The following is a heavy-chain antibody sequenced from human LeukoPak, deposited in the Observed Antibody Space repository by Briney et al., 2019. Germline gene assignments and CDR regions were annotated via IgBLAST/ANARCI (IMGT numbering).Heavy chain of an antibody. CDR2: IYYSGST. V-gene: IGHV4-39*07. D-gene: IGHD4-11*01. CDR3: ARSYRNYYPFDY. CDR1: GGSISSSSYY. Sequence: PSETLPLTCTVSGGSISSSSYYWGWIRQPPGKGLEWIGSIYYSGSTYYNPSLKSRVTISVDTSKNQFSLKLSSVTAADTAVYYCARSYRNYYPFDYWGQGTLVTVSS. J-gene: IGHJ4*02.